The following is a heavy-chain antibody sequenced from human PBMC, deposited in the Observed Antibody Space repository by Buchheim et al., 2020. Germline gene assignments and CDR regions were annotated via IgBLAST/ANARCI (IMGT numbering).Heavy chain of an antibody. D-gene: IGHD3-22*01. CDR2: ISGSGGST. Sequence: EVQLLESGGGLVQPGGSLRLSCAASGFTFSSYAMSWVRQAPGKGLEWVSAISGSGGSTYYADSVKGRFTISRDNSKNTLYSQMNSLRAEDTAVYYCAKSYYYDSSGYYGAQFDYWGQGTL. J-gene: IGHJ4*02. CDR1: GFTFSSYA. CDR3: AKSYYYDSSGYYGAQFDY. V-gene: IGHV3-23*01.